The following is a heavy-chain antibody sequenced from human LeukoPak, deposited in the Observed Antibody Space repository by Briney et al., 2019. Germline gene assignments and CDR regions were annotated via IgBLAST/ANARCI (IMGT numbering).Heavy chain of an antibody. CDR2: ISSSSSYI. D-gene: IGHD4-23*01. Sequence: GGSLRLSCAASGFTFSSYSMNWVRQAPGKGLEWVSSISSSSSYIYYADSVKGRFTISRDNAKNSLYLQMNSLRAEDTAVYYCARDAATVVHGDYWDQGTLVTVSS. J-gene: IGHJ4*02. CDR3: ARDAATVVHGDY. CDR1: GFTFSSYS. V-gene: IGHV3-21*01.